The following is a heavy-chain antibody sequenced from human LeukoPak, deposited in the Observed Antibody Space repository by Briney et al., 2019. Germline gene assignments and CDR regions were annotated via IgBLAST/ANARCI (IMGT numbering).Heavy chain of an antibody. CDR2: IIPIFGTA. V-gene: IGHV1-69*13. CDR3: ASFVLRFLEWFEYYFDY. J-gene: IGHJ4*02. CDR1: GGTFSSYA. Sequence: SVKVSCKASGGTFSSYAISWVRQAPGQGLEWMGGIIPIFGTANYAQKFQGRVTITADESTSTAYMELSSLRSEDTAVYYCASFVLRFLEWFEYYFDYWGQGTLDTVSS. D-gene: IGHD3-3*01.